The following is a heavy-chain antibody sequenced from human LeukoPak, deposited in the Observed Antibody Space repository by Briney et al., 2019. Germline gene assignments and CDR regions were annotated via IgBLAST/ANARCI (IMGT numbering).Heavy chain of an antibody. CDR3: RVVITTTDY. CDR2: ISYDGGNK. V-gene: IGHV3-30*03. Sequence: GGSLRLSCAASGFTFSSLGMHWVRQAPGKGLEWVALISYDGGNKYYADSVKGRFTISRDNSKNTLYLQMNSLRAEDTAVYYCRVVITTTDYWGQGTLVTVSS. CDR1: GFTFSSLG. J-gene: IGHJ4*02. D-gene: IGHD3-22*01.